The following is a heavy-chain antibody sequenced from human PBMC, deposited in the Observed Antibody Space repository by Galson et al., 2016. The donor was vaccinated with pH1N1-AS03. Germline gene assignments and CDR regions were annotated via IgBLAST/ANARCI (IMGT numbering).Heavy chain of an antibody. CDR2: IRHSGIT. V-gene: IGHV4-34*01. CDR1: GGSLTDYQ. J-gene: IGHJ4*02. D-gene: IGHD6-13*01. Sequence: SETLSLTCTVSGGSLTDYQWSWIRQSPGKGLEWIGEIRHSGITDYNPSLKSRVSISVDTSKDQFSLNLSSMTAADAAVYYCARGNPFLGSSWYEDSWGQGTLVIVSS. CDR3: ARGNPFLGSSWYEDS.